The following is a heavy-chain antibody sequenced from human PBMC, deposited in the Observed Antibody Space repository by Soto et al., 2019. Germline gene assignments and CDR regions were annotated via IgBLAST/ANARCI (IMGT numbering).Heavy chain of an antibody. CDR3: ARVVAAAADFDY. D-gene: IGHD6-13*01. J-gene: IGHJ4*02. CDR1: GYTFTSYG. Sequence: QVQLVQSGAEVKKPGASVKVSCKASGYTFTSYGISWVRQAPGQGLEWMGWISAYNRNTNYAQKLQGRVTMTTDTSTSTAYKELRSLRSDDTAVYSCARVVAAAADFDYWGQGTLVTVSS. V-gene: IGHV1-18*01. CDR2: ISAYNRNT.